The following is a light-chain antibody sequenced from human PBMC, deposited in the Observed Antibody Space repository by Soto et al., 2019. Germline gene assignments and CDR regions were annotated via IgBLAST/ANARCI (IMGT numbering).Light chain of an antibody. V-gene: IGKV3-20*01. Sequence: EIVLTQSPGTLSLSPGERATLSCRASQSVASRNLAWYQQRSGQAPRLLIYGTSSRAIHTPDRFSGSGSGTDFTLTISDLEPEDFAVYYCQQYEASPLTFGPGTKVDV. CDR3: QQYEASPLT. CDR1: QSVASRN. J-gene: IGKJ3*01. CDR2: GTS.